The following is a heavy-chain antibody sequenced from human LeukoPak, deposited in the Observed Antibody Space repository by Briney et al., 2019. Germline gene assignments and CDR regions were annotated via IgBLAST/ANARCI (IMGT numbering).Heavy chain of an antibody. V-gene: IGHV1-69*13. CDR2: IIPIFGTA. D-gene: IGHD3-10*01. CDR1: GGTFSSYA. CDR3: ARGLGMVRGVLDY. Sequence: ASVKVSCKASGGTFSSYAISWVRQAPGQGLEWMGGIIPIFGTANYAQKFQGRVTITADESTSTAYMELSSLRAEDTAVYYCARGLGMVRGVLDYWGQGTLVTVSS. J-gene: IGHJ4*02.